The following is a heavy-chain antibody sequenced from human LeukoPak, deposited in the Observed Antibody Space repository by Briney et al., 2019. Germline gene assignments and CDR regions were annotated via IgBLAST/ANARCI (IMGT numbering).Heavy chain of an antibody. D-gene: IGHD3-22*01. Sequence: GGSLRLSCAASGFTFSNYAMNWVRQAPGKGLEWVSVISGSGGNTYYADSVRGRFTISRDNSKNTLYLQMNSLRAEDTAVYYCAGLPAYYYDTSGFYFDYWGQGTLVTVSS. CDR2: ISGSGGNT. J-gene: IGHJ4*02. CDR1: GFTFSNYA. V-gene: IGHV3-23*01. CDR3: AGLPAYYYDTSGFYFDY.